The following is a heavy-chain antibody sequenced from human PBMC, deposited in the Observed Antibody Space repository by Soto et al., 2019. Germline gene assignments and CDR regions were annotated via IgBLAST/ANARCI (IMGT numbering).Heavy chain of an antibody. Sequence: QVQLVESGGGVVQPGRSLRLSCAASGFTVSSYGMHWVRQAPGKGLEWVAVISRDGGTKYYADSVKGRFTISRDNSRNTLFLEMNSLRGDDMAVYYCTGAVASGYWGQGPLVTVSS. V-gene: IGHV3-30*03. CDR2: ISRDGGTK. D-gene: IGHD2-8*02. CDR1: GFTVSSYG. J-gene: IGHJ4*02. CDR3: TGAVASGY.